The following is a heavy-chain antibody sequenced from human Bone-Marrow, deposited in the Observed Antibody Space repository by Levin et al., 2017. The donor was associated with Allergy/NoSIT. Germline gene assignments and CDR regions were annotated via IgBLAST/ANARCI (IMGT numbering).Heavy chain of an antibody. Sequence: GESLKISYKASGYRFTDYYMYWVRQAPGQGLEWMGWINPYIGGTNYARRFQGRVTMTTDTSISTAYMELSRLTSDDTAVYYCARLYDVLTGTDGWGQGTLVTVSS. CDR1: GYRFTDYY. CDR2: INPYIGGT. D-gene: IGHD3-9*01. V-gene: IGHV1-2*02. CDR3: ARLYDVLTGTDG. J-gene: IGHJ4*02.